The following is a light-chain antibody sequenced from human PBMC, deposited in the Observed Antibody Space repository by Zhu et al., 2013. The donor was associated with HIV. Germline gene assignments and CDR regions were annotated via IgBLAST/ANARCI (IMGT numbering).Light chain of an antibody. V-gene: IGKV3-20*01. CDR2: ETS. Sequence: DIVLTQSPGTLSLSPGDTATLSCRASQSVSSSFLAWYQQKIGQPPRLLMYETSTRAAGIPARFSGSGSVRDFTLTITGLEPEDFAVYYCHQYGFSPRTFGQGTKVEIK. CDR3: HQYGFSPRT. J-gene: IGKJ1*01. CDR1: QSVSSSF.